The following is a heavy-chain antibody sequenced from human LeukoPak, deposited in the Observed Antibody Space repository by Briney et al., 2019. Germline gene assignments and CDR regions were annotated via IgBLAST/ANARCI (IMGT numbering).Heavy chain of an antibody. CDR1: GFTFSSYG. CDR2: IWYDGSNK. V-gene: IGHV3-33*01. Sequence: GRSLRLSCAASGFTFSSYGMHWVRQAPGKGLEWVAVIWYDGSNKYYADSVKGRFTISRDNSKNTLYLQMNSLRAEDTAVYYCAREDIVATSPYYYYYGMDVWGQGTTVTASS. D-gene: IGHD5-12*01. CDR3: AREDIVATSPYYYYYGMDV. J-gene: IGHJ6*02.